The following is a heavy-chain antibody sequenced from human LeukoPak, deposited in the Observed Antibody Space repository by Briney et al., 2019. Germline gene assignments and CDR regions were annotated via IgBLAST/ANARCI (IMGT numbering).Heavy chain of an antibody. V-gene: IGHV1-46*01. J-gene: IGHJ4*02. Sequence: GASVKVSCKASGYTLTSYYMHWVRQAPGQRLESMGIINPSGGSTSYAQKFQGRVTMTRDMSTSTVYMELSSLRSEDTAVYYCARGLSIAALYPFDYWGQGTLVTVSS. CDR1: GYTLTSYY. CDR2: INPSGGST. D-gene: IGHD6-13*01. CDR3: ARGLSIAALYPFDY.